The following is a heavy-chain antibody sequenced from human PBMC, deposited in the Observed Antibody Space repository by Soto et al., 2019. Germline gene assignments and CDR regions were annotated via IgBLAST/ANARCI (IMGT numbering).Heavy chain of an antibody. D-gene: IGHD3-9*01. CDR2: IGAGDDTT. Sequence: EVQLMESGGGVARPGGSLRLSCATSGFTFSSNSMNWVRQVPGKRLEWVSRIGAGDDTTYYTDSVEGRFTISRDDSKGTLYLQMNSLKGEDTAIYFCVLMAVDYWGQGTLVTVSS. J-gene: IGHJ4*02. V-gene: IGHV3-23*01. CDR1: GFTFSSNS. CDR3: VLMAVDY.